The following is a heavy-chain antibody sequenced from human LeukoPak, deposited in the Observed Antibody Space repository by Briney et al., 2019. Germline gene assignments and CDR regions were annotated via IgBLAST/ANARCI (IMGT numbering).Heavy chain of an antibody. Sequence: SETLSLTCTVSGGSISSYYWSWIRQPPGKGLEWIGYIYYSGSTKYNPSLKSRVSISVDTSKNQFSLKLSSVTAADTAVYYCARLFSSSWYRGAFDLWGQGTMVTVSS. J-gene: IGHJ3*01. CDR2: IYYSGST. D-gene: IGHD6-13*01. V-gene: IGHV4-59*08. CDR3: ARLFSSSWYRGAFDL. CDR1: GGSISSYY.